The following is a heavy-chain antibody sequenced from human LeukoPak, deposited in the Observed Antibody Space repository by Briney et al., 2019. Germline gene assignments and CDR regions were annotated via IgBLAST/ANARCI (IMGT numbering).Heavy chain of an antibody. CDR3: ARHYVVVTASSFDY. CDR1: GFSLSNARMG. J-gene: IGHJ4*02. Sequence: MESGPTLVNPTETLTLTCTVSGFSLSNARMGVSWIRQPPGKALEWLAHIFSNDEESYSTSLKSRLTISKDTSKSQVVLTMTNMDPVDTATYYCARHYVVVTASSFDYWGQGTLVTVSS. D-gene: IGHD2-21*02. V-gene: IGHV2-26*01. CDR2: IFSNDEE.